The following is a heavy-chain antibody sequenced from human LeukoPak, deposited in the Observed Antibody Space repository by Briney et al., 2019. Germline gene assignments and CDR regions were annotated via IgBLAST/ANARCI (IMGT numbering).Heavy chain of an antibody. V-gene: IGHV3-30*03. J-gene: IGHJ4*02. CDR3: ARGSELGSTTAFDY. D-gene: IGHD1-26*01. Sequence: GGSLRLSCAASGFTFSSYGMHWVRQAPGKGLEWVAVISYDGSNKYYADSVKGRFTISRDNSKNTLYLQMNSLRAEDTALYYCARGSELGSTTAFDYWGQGTLVTVSS. CDR1: GFTFSSYG. CDR2: ISYDGSNK.